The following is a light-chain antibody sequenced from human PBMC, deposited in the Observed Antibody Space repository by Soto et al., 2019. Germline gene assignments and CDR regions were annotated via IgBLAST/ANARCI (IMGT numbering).Light chain of an antibody. J-gene: IGLJ3*02. CDR3: QSYDSSLSGPYWV. CDR2: GNS. CDR1: SSNIGAGYG. V-gene: IGLV1-40*01. Sequence: QSVLTQPPSVSGAPGQRVTISCTGSSSNIGAGYGVHWYQQLPGTAPKLLIYGNSNRPSGVPDRFSGSKSGTSASLAITGLQAEDEADYYCQSYDSSLSGPYWVFGGGTKLTVL.